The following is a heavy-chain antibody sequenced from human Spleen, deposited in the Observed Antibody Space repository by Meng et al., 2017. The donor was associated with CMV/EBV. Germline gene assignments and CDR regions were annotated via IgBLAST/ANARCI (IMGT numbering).Heavy chain of an antibody. D-gene: IGHD1-7*01. V-gene: IGHV3-30-3*01. J-gene: IGHJ6*02. CDR3: ARGTSTWNYFYYFGMDV. CDR1: GFAFSNYA. CDR2: ISYDGSNK. Sequence: GESLKISCSASGFAFSNYAMHWVRQAPGKGLEWVAVISYDGSNKYYADSVKGRFTISRDSSKNTLYLQMNSLRAEDTAVYYCARGTSTWNYFYYFGMDVWGQGTTVTVSS.